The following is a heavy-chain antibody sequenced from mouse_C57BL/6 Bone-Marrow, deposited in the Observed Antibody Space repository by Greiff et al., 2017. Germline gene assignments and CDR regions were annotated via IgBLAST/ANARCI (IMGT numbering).Heavy chain of an antibody. CDR2: IWTGGGT. D-gene: IGHD2-3*01. CDR1: GFSLTSYA. CDR3: ARNSAYDGYYYFDY. Sequence: VKLVESGPGLVAPSQSLSITCTVSGFSLTSYAISWVRQPPGKGLEWLGVIWTGGGTNYNSALKSRLNISKDNSKSQVFSKMNSLQTDDTARYYCARNSAYDGYYYFDYWGQGTTLTVSS. V-gene: IGHV2-9-1*01. J-gene: IGHJ2*01.